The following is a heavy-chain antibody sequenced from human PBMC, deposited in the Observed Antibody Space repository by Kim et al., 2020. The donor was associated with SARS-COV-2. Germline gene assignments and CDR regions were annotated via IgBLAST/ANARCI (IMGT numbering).Heavy chain of an antibody. V-gene: IGHV4-34*01. CDR1: GGSFSGYY. CDR2: INHSGST. D-gene: IGHD1-26*01. CDR3: ARVRRWIYVGYFDY. Sequence: SETLSLTCAVYGGSFSGYYWSWIRQPPGKGLEWIGEINHSGSTNYNPSLKSRVTISVDTSKNQFSLKLSSVTAADTAVYYCARVRRWIYVGYFDYWGQGT. J-gene: IGHJ4*02.